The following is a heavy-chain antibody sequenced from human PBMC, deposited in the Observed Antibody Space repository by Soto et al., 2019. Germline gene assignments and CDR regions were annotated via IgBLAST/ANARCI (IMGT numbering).Heavy chain of an antibody. J-gene: IGHJ4*02. CDR3: ARDHCSSTSCYTAVDY. D-gene: IGHD2-2*02. CDR1: GYTFTSYG. V-gene: IGHV1-18*04. Sequence: ASVKVSCKASGYTFTSYGISWVRQAPGQGLEWMGWISACNGNTNYAQKLQGRVTMTTDTSTSTAYMELRSLRSDDTAVYYCARDHCSSTSCYTAVDYRGQGTLVTVSS. CDR2: ISACNGNT.